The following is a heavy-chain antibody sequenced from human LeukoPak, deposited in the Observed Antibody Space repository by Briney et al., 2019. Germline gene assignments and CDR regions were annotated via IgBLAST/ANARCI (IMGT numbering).Heavy chain of an antibody. J-gene: IGHJ4*02. V-gene: IGHV6-1*01. D-gene: IGHD1-26*01. CDR3: VRIRGLGLFDY. Sequence: SQTLSLTCAISGDSVSNNRASWGWIRQSPSRGLEWLGRTYYRSQWFDDYAPSVRSRITINPDTSKNQFSLQLNSVTPEDTAVYYCVRIRGLGLFDYWGQGTLVTVSS. CDR2: TYYRSQWFD. CDR1: GDSVSNNRAS.